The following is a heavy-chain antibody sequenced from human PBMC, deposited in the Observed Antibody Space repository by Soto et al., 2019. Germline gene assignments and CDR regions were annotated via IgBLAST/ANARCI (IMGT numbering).Heavy chain of an antibody. CDR1: GGSISSGGYY. D-gene: IGHD5-18*01. CDR3: ASADQDTPRASDY. CDR2: IYYSGST. V-gene: IGHV4-31*03. Sequence: LSVGCTVSGGSISSGGYYWSWIRQLPGKGLEWIGYIYYSGSTYYNPSLKSRVTISVDTSKNPFSLKLSSVTAAYTAVYYCASADQDTPRASDYCGQGTLVTVSS. J-gene: IGHJ4*02.